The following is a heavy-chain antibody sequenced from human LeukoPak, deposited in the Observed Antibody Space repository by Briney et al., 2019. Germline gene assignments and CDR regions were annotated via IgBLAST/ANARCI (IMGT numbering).Heavy chain of an antibody. Sequence: SETLSLTCTVSGGSISSYYWSWIRQPPGKGLEWIGEINHSGSTNYNPSLKSRVTISVDTSKNQFSLKLSSVTAADTAVYYCARGRQQLYFDYWGQGTLVTVSS. CDR2: INHSGST. CDR1: GGSISSYY. J-gene: IGHJ4*02. D-gene: IGHD6-13*01. CDR3: ARGRQQLYFDY. V-gene: IGHV4-34*01.